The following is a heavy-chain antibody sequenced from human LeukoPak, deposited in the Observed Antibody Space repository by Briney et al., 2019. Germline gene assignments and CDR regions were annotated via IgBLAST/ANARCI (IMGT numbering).Heavy chain of an antibody. Sequence: TGGSLRLSCAASGFTFSSYGMHWVRQAPGKGLEWVAVISYDGSNKYYADSVKGRFTISRDNSKNTLYLQMNSLKAEDTAVYYCATTTKVEWEYYYGMDVWGQGTTVTVSS. V-gene: IGHV3-30*03. CDR1: GFTFSSYG. CDR3: ATTTKVEWEYYYGMDV. CDR2: ISYDGSNK. J-gene: IGHJ6*02. D-gene: IGHD1-26*01.